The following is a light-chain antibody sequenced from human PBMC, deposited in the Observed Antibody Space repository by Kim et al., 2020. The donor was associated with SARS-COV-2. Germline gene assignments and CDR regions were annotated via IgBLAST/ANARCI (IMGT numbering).Light chain of an antibody. CDR1: TGGGPSAHY. V-gene: IGLV7-46*01. J-gene: IGLJ3*02. Sequence: PGRTVTPPDGSRTGGGPSAHYPYCFQQKPGQAPRTLIYDTSNRQSWTPARFSGSLLGGRAALTLSGAQPEDEAEYYCLISHSDTRVFGGGTQLTVL. CDR3: LISHSDTRV. CDR2: DTS.